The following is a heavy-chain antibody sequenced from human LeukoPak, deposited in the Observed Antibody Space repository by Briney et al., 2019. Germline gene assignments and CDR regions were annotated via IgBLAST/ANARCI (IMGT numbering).Heavy chain of an antibody. J-gene: IGHJ5*02. CDR3: VLGSGWYALS. D-gene: IGHD6-19*01. CDR1: GGSISRYY. Sequence: SETLSLTCSVSGGSISRYYWSWIRQPPGKGLEWIGYIYYTGNTNYNPSLQSRVTISVGTSKNQFSLKLTSVTAADTAVYYCVLGSGWYALSWGQGALVTVSS. V-gene: IGHV4-59*03. CDR2: IYYTGNT.